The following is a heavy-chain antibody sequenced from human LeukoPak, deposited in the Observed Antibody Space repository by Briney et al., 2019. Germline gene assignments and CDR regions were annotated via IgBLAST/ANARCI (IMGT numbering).Heavy chain of an antibody. D-gene: IGHD7-27*01. CDR1: GFTFTNVW. V-gene: IGHV3-15*01. Sequence: GGSLRLSCAASGFTFTNVWMSWVRQAPGKGLEWVGRVKGKTDGGTTGYAAPVKGRFTISRDDSKNTMYLQMNSLKTEDTAMYYCTTHILTGDFDYWGQGTLVTVSS. CDR2: VKGKTDGGTT. CDR3: TTHILTGDFDY. J-gene: IGHJ4*02.